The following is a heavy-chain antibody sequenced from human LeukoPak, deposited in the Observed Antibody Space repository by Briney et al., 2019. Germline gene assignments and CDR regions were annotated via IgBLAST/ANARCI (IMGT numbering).Heavy chain of an antibody. Sequence: GESLKISCTVSGYTFSNYWFGWVRQMPGKGLEWMGIIYPGDSDTRYSPSFQGQVTISADKSISTAYLQWSSLKASDTAFYYCARFVSANYYFDFWSQGTLVTVSS. J-gene: IGHJ4*02. CDR1: GYTFSNYW. CDR3: ARFVSANYYFDF. D-gene: IGHD5/OR15-5a*01. V-gene: IGHV5-51*01. CDR2: IYPGDSDT.